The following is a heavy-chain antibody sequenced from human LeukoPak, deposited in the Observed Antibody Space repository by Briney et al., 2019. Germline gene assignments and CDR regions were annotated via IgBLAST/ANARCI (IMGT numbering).Heavy chain of an antibody. CDR1: GFTFSSYW. J-gene: IGHJ4*02. V-gene: IGHV3-7*01. D-gene: IGHD6-6*01. CDR3: ARDRPASSPRQGRFDY. CDR2: IKQDGSEK. Sequence: GGSLRLSCAASGFTFSSYWMSWVRQAPGKGREWVANIKQDGSEKYYVDSVKGRFTISRDNAKNSLYPQMNSLRAEDTAVYYCARDRPASSPRQGRFDYWGQGTLVTVSS.